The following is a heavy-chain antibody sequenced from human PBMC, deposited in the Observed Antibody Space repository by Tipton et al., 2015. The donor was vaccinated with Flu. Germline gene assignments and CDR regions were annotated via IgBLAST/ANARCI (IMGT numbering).Heavy chain of an antibody. CDR2: IMAIFGTA. Sequence: QLVQSGAEVKKPGSSVKVSCKASGGPFSSYAITWVRQAPGQGLEWMGGIMAIFGTASYAQNLQGRVTITADEFTSTAYMELSSLRSDDPAVFYCARAMSYRGVDPFDIWGQGTMVTVSS. J-gene: IGHJ3*02. V-gene: IGHV1-69*01. CDR1: GGPFSSYA. D-gene: IGHD3-10*01. CDR3: ARAMSYRGVDPFDI.